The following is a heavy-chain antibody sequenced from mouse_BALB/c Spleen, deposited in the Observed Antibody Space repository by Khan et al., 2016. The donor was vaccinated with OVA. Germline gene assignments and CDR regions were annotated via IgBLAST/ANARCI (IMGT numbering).Heavy chain of an antibody. CDR1: GYTFTNYG. D-gene: IGHD4-1*01. Sequence: QIQLVQSGPELKKPGETVKISCKASGYTFTNYGMNWVKQAPGKGLKWMGWINTYTGEPTYADDFKGRFAFSLETSASTAYLQLNNLKNEDTATYFGARSNWGYYAMDYWGQGTSVTVSS. V-gene: IGHV9-3-1*01. CDR3: ARSNWGYYAMDY. J-gene: IGHJ4*01. CDR2: INTYTGEP.